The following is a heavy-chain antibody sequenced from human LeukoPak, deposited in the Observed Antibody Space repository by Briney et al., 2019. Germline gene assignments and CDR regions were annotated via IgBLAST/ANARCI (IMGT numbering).Heavy chain of an antibody. CDR2: IYHSGST. J-gene: IGHJ4*02. CDR1: GYSISSGYY. CDR3: AAYSSGFYFDY. V-gene: IGHV4-38-2*02. D-gene: IGHD6-19*01. Sequence: SETLSLTCTVSGYSISSGYYWGWIRQPPGKGLEWIGSIYHSGSTYYNPSLKSRVTISVDTPKNQFSLKLSSVTAADTAVYYCAAYSSGFYFDYWGQGTLVTISS.